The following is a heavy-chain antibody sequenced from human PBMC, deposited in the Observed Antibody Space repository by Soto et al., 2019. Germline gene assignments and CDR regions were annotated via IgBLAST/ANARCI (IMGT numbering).Heavy chain of an antibody. Sequence: ASVKVSCKASGYTFTSYAMHWVRQAPGQRLEWMGWINAGNGNTKYSQKFQGRVTITRDTSASTAYMELSSLRSEDTAVYYCAIFIKAIPPYNQLVYWGQGILVNVVS. D-gene: IGHD1-1*01. CDR2: INAGNGNT. J-gene: IGHJ4*02. V-gene: IGHV1-3*01. CDR3: AIFIKAIPPYNQLVY. CDR1: GYTFTSYA.